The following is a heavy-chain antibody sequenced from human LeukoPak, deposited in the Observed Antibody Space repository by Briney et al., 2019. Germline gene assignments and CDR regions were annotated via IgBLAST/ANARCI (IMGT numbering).Heavy chain of an antibody. CDR1: GGSISSYY. CDR3: AREGSRDFWSGPVYYFDY. Sequence: SETLSLTCTVSGGSISSYYWSWIRQPPGKGLEWIGYIRYSGSTYYNPSLTSRVTISVDTSKNQFSLRLGSVTAADTAVYYCAREGSRDFWSGPVYYFDYWGQGTLVTVSS. V-gene: IGHV4-59*01. J-gene: IGHJ4*02. D-gene: IGHD3-3*01. CDR2: IRYSGST.